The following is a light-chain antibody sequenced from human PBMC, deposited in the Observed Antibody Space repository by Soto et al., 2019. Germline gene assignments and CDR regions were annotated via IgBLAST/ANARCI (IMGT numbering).Light chain of an antibody. V-gene: IGLV2-14*03. Sequence: QSVLTQPASVSGSPGQSITISCTGTSSDVGGYNYVSWYQQYPGKAPKLMIYDVSDRPSGVSNRFSGSKSGNTASLTISGLQAEDEADYYCGSYTSSSTLLFGGGTKVTVL. CDR1: SSDVGGYNY. CDR3: GSYTSSSTLL. CDR2: DVS. J-gene: IGLJ3*02.